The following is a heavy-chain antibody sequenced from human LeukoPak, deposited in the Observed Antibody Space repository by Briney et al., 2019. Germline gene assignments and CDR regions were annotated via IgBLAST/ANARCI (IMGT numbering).Heavy chain of an antibody. Sequence: GESLKISCKGSGYTFTSYWIGWVRQMPGKGLEWMGIIYPGDSDTRYSPSFQGQVTVSADKSISTAYLQWSSLKASDTAMYYCARRYDYVWGSYLFDPWGQGTLVTVSS. V-gene: IGHV5-51*01. CDR3: ARRYDYVWGSYLFDP. D-gene: IGHD3-16*01. CDR1: GYTFTSYW. CDR2: IYPGDSDT. J-gene: IGHJ5*02.